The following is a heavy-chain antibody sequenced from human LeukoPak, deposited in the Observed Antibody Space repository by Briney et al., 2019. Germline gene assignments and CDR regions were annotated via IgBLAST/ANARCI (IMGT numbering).Heavy chain of an antibody. CDR3: ARHISVGDSSGYYYYGMDV. V-gene: IGHV4-59*08. Sequence: SETLSLTCTVSGVSITTYYWSWIRQPPGKGLEWIGFIYYSGNTNYNPSLKSRVTISVDTSKNQFSLKLSSVTAADTAVYYCARHISVGDSSGYYYYGMDVWGQGTTVTVSS. CDR1: GVSITTYY. D-gene: IGHD3-22*01. CDR2: IYYSGNT. J-gene: IGHJ6*02.